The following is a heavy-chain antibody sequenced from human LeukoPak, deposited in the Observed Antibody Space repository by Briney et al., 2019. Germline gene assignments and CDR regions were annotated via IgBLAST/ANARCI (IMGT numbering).Heavy chain of an antibody. J-gene: IGHJ4*02. CDR3: ANQGIAAAGTHY. Sequence: PGGSLRLSCAASGFTFSSYGMHWVRQAPGKGLEWVAFIRYDGSNKYYADSVKGRFTISRDNSKNTLYLQMNSLRAEDTAVYYCANQGIAAAGTHYWGQGTLVTVSS. CDR2: IRYDGSNK. CDR1: GFTFSSYG. D-gene: IGHD6-13*01. V-gene: IGHV3-30*02.